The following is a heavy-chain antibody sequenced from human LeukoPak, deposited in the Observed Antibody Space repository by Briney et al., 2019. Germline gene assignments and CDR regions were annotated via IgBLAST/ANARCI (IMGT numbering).Heavy chain of an antibody. CDR3: ARDSGYGGNSIDY. CDR2: INPNSGGT. D-gene: IGHD4-23*01. V-gene: IGHV1-2*02. Sequence: GASVKVSCKASGYTFTGYYMHWVRQAPGQGLEWMGWINPNSGGTNYAQKFQGRLTMTRDTSISAASMELSRLTSDGTDVCYFARDSGYGGNSIDYWGQGTLVTVSS. CDR1: GYTFTGYY. J-gene: IGHJ4*02.